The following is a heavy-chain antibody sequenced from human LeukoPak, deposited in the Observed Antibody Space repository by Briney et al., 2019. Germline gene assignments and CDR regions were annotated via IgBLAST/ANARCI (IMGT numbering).Heavy chain of an antibody. Sequence: GASVKVSCKASGYTFTSYDINWVRQATGQGLEWMGWMNPDSGNTGYAQKFQGRVTMTKNTSISTAYMELSSLRSEDTAVYYCARAPLFGVVIIENWFDPWGQGTLVTVSS. CDR1: GYTFTSYD. CDR2: MNPDSGNT. D-gene: IGHD3-3*01. J-gene: IGHJ5*02. V-gene: IGHV1-8*01. CDR3: ARAPLFGVVIIENWFDP.